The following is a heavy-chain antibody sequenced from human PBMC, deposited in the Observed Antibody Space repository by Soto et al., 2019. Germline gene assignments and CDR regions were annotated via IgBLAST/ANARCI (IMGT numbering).Heavy chain of an antibody. V-gene: IGHV4-34*01. CDR2: INHIGNT. J-gene: IGHJ6*03. CDR3: ARGGGTVFLGVYYYMDV. Sequence: QVQLQQWGAGLLKPSETLSLTCGVYGGSFSGYSWSWIRLPPGKGLEWIGEINHIGNTNYNPSLKSRVTISVDTSKNQFSLNLSSVTAADTAVYYCARGGGTVFLGVYYYMDVWGKGTTVTVSS. D-gene: IGHD3-10*01. CDR1: GGSFSGYS.